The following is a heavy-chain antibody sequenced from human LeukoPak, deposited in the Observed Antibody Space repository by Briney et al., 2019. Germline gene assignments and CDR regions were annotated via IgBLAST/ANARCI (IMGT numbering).Heavy chain of an antibody. CDR2: ISSSSSYI. Sequence: GGSLRLSCAASGFTFSSYSMNWVRQAPGKGLEWVSSISSSSSYIYYADSVKGRFTISRDNAKNSLYLQMNSLRAEDTAVYYCAREAGYCSSTSCSYFDYWGQGTLVTVSS. J-gene: IGHJ4*02. CDR1: GFTFSSYS. V-gene: IGHV3-21*01. CDR3: AREAGYCSSTSCSYFDY. D-gene: IGHD2-2*01.